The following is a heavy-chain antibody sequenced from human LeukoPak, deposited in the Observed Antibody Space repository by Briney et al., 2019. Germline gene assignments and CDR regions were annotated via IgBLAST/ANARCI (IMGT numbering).Heavy chain of an antibody. CDR2: ISSSGSTI. V-gene: IGHV3-48*03. Sequence: PGGSLRLSCAASGFTFSSYEMNWVRQAPGKGVEWVSYISSSGSTIYYADSVKGRFTISRDNAKNSLYLQMNNLRAEDTAVYYCAELGITMIGGVWGKGTTVTISS. CDR1: GFTFSSYE. CDR3: AELGITMIGGV. J-gene: IGHJ6*04. D-gene: IGHD3-10*02.